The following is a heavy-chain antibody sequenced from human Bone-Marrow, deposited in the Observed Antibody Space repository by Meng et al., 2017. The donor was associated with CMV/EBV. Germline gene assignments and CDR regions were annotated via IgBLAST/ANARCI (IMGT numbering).Heavy chain of an antibody. CDR1: GYTFTSYG. J-gene: IGHJ6*02. V-gene: IGHV1-18*01. CDR2: ISAYNGNT. CDR3: ARDAPHDYIDYYYYYYGMDV. D-gene: IGHD4-17*01. Sequence: ASVKVSCKASGYTFTSYGISWVRQAPGQGLEWMGWISAYNGNTNYAQKLQGRVTMTTDTSTSTAYMELRSLSSDDTAVYYCARDAPHDYIDYYYYYYGMDVWGQGTTVTVSS.